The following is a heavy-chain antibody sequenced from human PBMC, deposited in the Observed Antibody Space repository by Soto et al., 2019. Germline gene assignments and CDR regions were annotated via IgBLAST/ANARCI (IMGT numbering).Heavy chain of an antibody. CDR3: ARDRITMVRGVIDYYGMDV. V-gene: IGHV1-3*01. J-gene: IGHJ6*02. Sequence: ASVKVSCKASGYTFTSYAMHWVRQAPGQRLEWMGWINAGNGNTKYSQKFQGRVTITRDTSASTAYMELSSLRSEDTAVYYCARDRITMVRGVIDYYGMDVWGQGTTVTVSS. CDR1: GYTFTSYA. CDR2: INAGNGNT. D-gene: IGHD3-10*01.